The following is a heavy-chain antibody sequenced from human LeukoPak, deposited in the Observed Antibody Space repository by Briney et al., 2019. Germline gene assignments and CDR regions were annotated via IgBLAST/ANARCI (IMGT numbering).Heavy chain of an antibody. V-gene: IGHV3-30*04. CDR1: GFTFSSYA. Sequence: GGSLRLSCAASGFTFSSYAMHWVRQAPGKGLEWVAVISYDGSNKYYADSVKGRFTISRDNSKNTLYLQMNSLSAEDTAVYYCAKGLYYYDSSGYPYWGQGTLVTVSS. J-gene: IGHJ4*02. D-gene: IGHD3-22*01. CDR3: AKGLYYYDSSGYPY. CDR2: ISYDGSNK.